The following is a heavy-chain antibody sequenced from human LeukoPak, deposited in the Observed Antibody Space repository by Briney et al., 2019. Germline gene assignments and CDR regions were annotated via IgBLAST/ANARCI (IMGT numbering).Heavy chain of an antibody. CDR3: ARLPPSVFGVGTGDFDY. Sequence: GGSLRLSCEVSGFSFSTYCMYWVRQAPGKGLESVAVISYDGSKTYYADSVKGRSTISRDNPKNTVYLQLNSLRAEDTAVYYCARLPPSVFGVGTGDFDYWGQGTLVTVSS. CDR2: ISYDGSKT. J-gene: IGHJ4*02. D-gene: IGHD2-8*02. CDR1: GFSFSTYC. V-gene: IGHV3-30*03.